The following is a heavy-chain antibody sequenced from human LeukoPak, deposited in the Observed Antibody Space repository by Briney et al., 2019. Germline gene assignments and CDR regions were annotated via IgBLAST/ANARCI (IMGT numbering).Heavy chain of an antibody. V-gene: IGHV3-74*01. CDR1: GFTFSSYW. J-gene: IGHJ4*02. D-gene: IGHD1-26*01. CDR3: VRTQYSGSKLDY. CDR2: INSDGSST. Sequence: GGSLRLSCAASGFTFSSYWMHWVRQAPGKGLVWVSRINSDGSSTSYADSVKGRFTIFRDNAKNTLYLQMNSLRAEDTAVFYCVRTQYSGSKLDYWGQGILVTVSS.